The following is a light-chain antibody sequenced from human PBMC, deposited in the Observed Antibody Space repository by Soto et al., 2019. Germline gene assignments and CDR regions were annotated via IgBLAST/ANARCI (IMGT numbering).Light chain of an antibody. Sequence: EIVLTQSPGTLSLSPGERATLSCRASQSVSSSYLAWYQQKPGQAPRLLIYGASSRATGIPDRFNGSGSGTDLTLTISGLEPEEFPVYYCQRDGRSLYKFGQGTQ. V-gene: IGKV3-20*01. J-gene: IGKJ2*01. CDR1: QSVSSSY. CDR3: QRDGRSLYK. CDR2: GAS.